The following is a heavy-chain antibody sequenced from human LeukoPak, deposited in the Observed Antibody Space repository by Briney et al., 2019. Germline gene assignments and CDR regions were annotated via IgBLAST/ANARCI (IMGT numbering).Heavy chain of an antibody. CDR3: ARRLTQYDCFDP. CDR2: TYYRSTWYN. D-gene: IGHD2-2*01. J-gene: IGHJ5*02. Sequence: SQTLSLTCALPGDSFSSNSVTWNWIRQSPSRGLEWLGRTYYRSTWYNDYAVSVRGRITVNPDTSKNQFSLHLNSVTPEDTAVYYCARRLTQYDCFDPWGQGILVTVSS. V-gene: IGHV6-1*01. CDR1: GDSFSSNSVT.